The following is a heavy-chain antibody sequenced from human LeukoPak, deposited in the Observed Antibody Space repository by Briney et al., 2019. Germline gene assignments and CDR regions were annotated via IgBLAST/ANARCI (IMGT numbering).Heavy chain of an antibody. CDR3: ASGDQQRSPFDY. CDR1: GGTFSSYA. D-gene: IGHD7-27*01. J-gene: IGHJ4*02. Sequence: ASVKVTCKASGGTFSSYAISWVRQAPGQGLEWMGGIIPIFGTANYAQKFQGRVTITTDESTSTAYMELSSLRSEDTAVYYCASGDQQRSPFDYWGQGTLVTVSS. V-gene: IGHV1-69*05. CDR2: IIPIFGTA.